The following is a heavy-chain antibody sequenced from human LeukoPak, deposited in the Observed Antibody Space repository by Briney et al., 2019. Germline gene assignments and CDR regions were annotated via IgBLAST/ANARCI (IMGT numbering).Heavy chain of an antibody. D-gene: IGHD2-2*01. J-gene: IGHJ4*02. Sequence: GASVKVSCKASGYTFTSFGISWVRQAPGQGLEWMGWIGAYNGNTNYAQKLQGRVTMTTDTSTSTAYMELRSLTSDDTAVYFCARGHQYDFDYWGQGTLVTVSS. CDR3: ARGHQYDFDY. CDR2: IGAYNGNT. V-gene: IGHV1-18*01. CDR1: GYTFTSFG.